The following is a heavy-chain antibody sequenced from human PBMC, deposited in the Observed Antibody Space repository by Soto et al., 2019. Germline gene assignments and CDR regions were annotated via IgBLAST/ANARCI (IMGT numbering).Heavy chain of an antibody. CDR3: ARWGLRGYSYGSDTYYMGV. CDR2: IGTAGDT. CDR1: GFTFSSYD. D-gene: IGHD5-18*01. Sequence: HPGGSLRLSCAASGFTFSSYDMHWVRLATGKGLEWVSAIGTAGDTYYPGSVKGRFTISRENAKNSLYLQMNSLRAGDTAVYYCARWGLRGYSYGSDTYYMGVWGKGTTVTVSS. J-gene: IGHJ6*03. V-gene: IGHV3-13*01.